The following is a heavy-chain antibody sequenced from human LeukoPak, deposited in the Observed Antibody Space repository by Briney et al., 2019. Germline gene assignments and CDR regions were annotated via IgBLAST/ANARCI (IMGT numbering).Heavy chain of an antibody. D-gene: IGHD2-2*01. CDR3: ARGRMSDIVVVPAAFFDY. CDR2: INHSGST. V-gene: IGHV4-34*01. Sequence: SETLPLTCAVYGGSFSGYYWSWIRQPPGKGLEWIGEINHSGSTNYNPSLKSRVTISVDTSKNQFSLKLSSVTAADTAVYYCARGRMSDIVVVPAAFFDYWGQGTLVTVSS. CDR1: GGSFSGYY. J-gene: IGHJ4*02.